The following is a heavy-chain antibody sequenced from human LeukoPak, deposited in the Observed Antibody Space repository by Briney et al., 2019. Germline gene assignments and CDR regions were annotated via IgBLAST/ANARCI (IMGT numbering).Heavy chain of an antibody. CDR3: ARVGGSRTSTYYYDSSGYYSFFDY. V-gene: IGHV3-7*01. CDR2: IKQDGSEK. CDR1: GFTFSSYW. Sequence: PGGSLRLSCAASGFTFSSYWMSWVRQAPGKGLEWVANIKQDGSEKYYVDSVKGRFTISRDNAKNSLYLQMNSLRAEDTAVYYCARVGGSRTSTYYYDSSGYYSFFDYWGQGTLVTVSS. D-gene: IGHD3-22*01. J-gene: IGHJ4*02.